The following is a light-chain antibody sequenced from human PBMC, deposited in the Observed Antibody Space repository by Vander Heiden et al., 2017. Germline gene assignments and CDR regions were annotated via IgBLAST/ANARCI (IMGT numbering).Light chain of an antibody. J-gene: IGKJ2*01. V-gene: IGKV3-11*01. CDR3: QQHTSWPRT. CDR2: DAS. CDR1: QSISAD. Sequence: EIVLTQSPATLSLSPGERATLSCRASQSISADLAWYQQKPGQAPRLLIYDASNRATGIPARFSGSGSGTDFTLTISNLEPEDFAVYYCQQHTSWPRTFGQGTKVEI.